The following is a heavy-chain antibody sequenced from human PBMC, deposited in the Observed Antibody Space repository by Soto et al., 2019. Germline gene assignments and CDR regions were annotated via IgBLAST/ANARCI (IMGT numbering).Heavy chain of an antibody. V-gene: IGHV2-5*02. J-gene: IGHJ4*02. CDR2: IYWDDDK. Sequence: QITLKESGPTLVKPTQTLTLTCTFSGFSLSSTRMAVGWIRQPPGKALEWLALIYWDDDKRYSPFLKSRRTITKDTTNNPVVLKMSNIDPVDTARSYCAHIVAAALGYYFHYWAQGTLVTVSS. D-gene: IGHD6-25*01. CDR3: AHIVAAALGYYFHY. CDR1: GFSLSSTRMA.